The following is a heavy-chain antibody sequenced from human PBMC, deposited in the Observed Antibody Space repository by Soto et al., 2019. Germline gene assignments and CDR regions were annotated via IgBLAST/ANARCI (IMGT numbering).Heavy chain of an antibody. CDR1: GFTFSSYA. D-gene: IGHD4-17*01. V-gene: IGHV3-23*01. Sequence: GGSLRLSCAASGFTFSSYAMSWVRQAPGKGLEWVSAISGSGGSTYYADSVKGRFTISRDNSKNTLYLQMNSLRAEDTAVYYCAKVPTTVVTPEYYVDYWGQGTLVTVSS. CDR2: ISGSGGST. J-gene: IGHJ4*02. CDR3: AKVPTTVVTPEYYVDY.